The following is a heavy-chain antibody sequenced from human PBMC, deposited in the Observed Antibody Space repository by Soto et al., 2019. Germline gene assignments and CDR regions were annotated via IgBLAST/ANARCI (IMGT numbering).Heavy chain of an antibody. CDR1: AGFTSRTSW. CDR3: ARRWCGEPHIHSY. CDR2: IHHDGSS. J-gene: IGHJ4*02. Sequence: SETLSLPCAVSAGFTSRTSWRGCGRQPPGKGLEWIGEIHHDGSSNYNPSLKSRVTISVDKSKNQFSLKVNSVTAADTAVYYCARRWCGEPHIHSYWTQRSLVTV. D-gene: IGHD3-10*01. V-gene: IGHV4-4*02.